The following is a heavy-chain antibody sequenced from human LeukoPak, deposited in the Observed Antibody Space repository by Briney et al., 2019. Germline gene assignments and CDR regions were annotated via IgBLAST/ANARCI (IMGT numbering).Heavy chain of an antibody. CDR1: GYTFSVYY. D-gene: IGHD2-2*02. V-gene: IGHV1-2*02. CDR3: ARDQEYQLLYCYFDS. J-gene: IGHJ4*02. Sequence: ASVKVSFKASGYTFSVYYIHWVRQAPGQGLEWMGWMKPDSGGTIYAQKFQGRINMTRDTSISTAFMELSSLTSDDTAVYYCARDQEYQLLYCYFDSWGQGTLVTVSS. CDR2: MKPDSGGT.